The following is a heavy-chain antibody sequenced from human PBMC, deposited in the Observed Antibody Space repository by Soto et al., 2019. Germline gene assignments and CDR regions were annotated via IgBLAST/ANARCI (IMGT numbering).Heavy chain of an antibody. Sequence: GGSLRFSCAGSGFMLSSFAMTWVRQAPGKGLEWVSTTRSNGEHTYYADSVKGRFTVSRDNSKNTLFLEMSSLRAEDSAIYYCAKDSKSVSVSAARVYGMDVWGQGTTVTVSS. D-gene: IGHD2-2*01. CDR3: AKDSKSVSVSAARVYGMDV. CDR1: GFMLSSFA. J-gene: IGHJ6*02. V-gene: IGHV3-23*01. CDR2: TRSNGEHT.